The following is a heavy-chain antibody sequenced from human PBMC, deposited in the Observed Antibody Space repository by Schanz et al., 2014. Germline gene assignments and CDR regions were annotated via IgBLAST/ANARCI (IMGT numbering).Heavy chain of an antibody. J-gene: IGHJ3*01. CDR2: LSEGGGGT. CDR1: GFTFTNYS. Sequence: DVQLLESGGGLVQPGGSLRLSCAASGFTFTNYSMSWVRQAPGKGLEWVSALSEGGGGTHYADSVRGRFTISSDSSKNTLYLQMSSLRADDTAVYYCAREQTIFGVTYTDAYDVWGRGTMVTVSS. CDR3: AREQTIFGVTYTDAYDV. D-gene: IGHD3-3*01. V-gene: IGHV3-23*01.